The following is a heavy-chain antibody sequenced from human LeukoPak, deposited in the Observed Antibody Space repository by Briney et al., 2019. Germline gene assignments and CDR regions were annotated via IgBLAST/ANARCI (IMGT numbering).Heavy chain of an antibody. V-gene: IGHV3-9*01. J-gene: IGHJ1*01. CDR1: GFAFDDSA. Sequence: PGRSLRLSCAASGFAFDDSAMHWVRQVPRKGLEWVSGISWNSGIIDYADSVKGRFTISRDNAKNSLYLQMHNLRPDDTAFYYCAKAPPYYSDSSGYFQHWGQGTLVTVSS. D-gene: IGHD3-22*01. CDR2: ISWNSGII. CDR3: AKAPPYYSDSSGYFQH.